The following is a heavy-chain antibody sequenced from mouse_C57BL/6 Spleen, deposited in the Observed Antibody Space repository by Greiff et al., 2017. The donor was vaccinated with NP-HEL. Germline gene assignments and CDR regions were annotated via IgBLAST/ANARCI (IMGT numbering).Heavy chain of an antibody. CDR2: INPGSGGT. D-gene: IGHD2-3*01. CDR3: ARDDGYLDY. CDR1: GYAFTNYL. J-gene: IGHJ2*01. Sequence: QVQLQQSGAELVRPGTSVKVSCKASGYAFTNYLIEWVKQRPGQGLEWIGVINPGSGGTNYNEKFKGKATLTADKSSSTAYMQLSSLTSEDSAGYFCARDDGYLDYWGQGTTLTVSS. V-gene: IGHV1-54*01.